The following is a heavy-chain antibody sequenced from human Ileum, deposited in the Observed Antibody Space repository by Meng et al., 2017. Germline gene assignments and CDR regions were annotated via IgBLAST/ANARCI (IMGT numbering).Heavy chain of an antibody. CDR3: ATSNDRDVYYLGY. Sequence: QVRRQEPGRGRVRPSGTLSLTCAVSGTWWSWVRQPPGKGLEWIGEIFQSGRTNYNPSLKSRVTISIDKSKSQISLQLSAVTAADTAVYSCATSNDRDVYYLGYWGQGTLVTVSS. CDR1: GTW. V-gene: IGHV4-4*02. J-gene: IGHJ4*02. CDR2: IFQSGRT. D-gene: IGHD3-22*01.